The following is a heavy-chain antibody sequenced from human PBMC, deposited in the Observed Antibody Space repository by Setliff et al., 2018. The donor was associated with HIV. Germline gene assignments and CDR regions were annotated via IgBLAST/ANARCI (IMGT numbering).Heavy chain of an antibody. Sequence: ASETLSLTCTVSGDSISTHDWTWIRQPPGKGLEWIGHIYYNGSTNYNPSFKSRVTISLDTSKNQLSLRLTSVTGADTAIFYCARRVGVSIFGAPNQYYYMDVWGKGTTVTVTS. CDR1: GDSISTHD. V-gene: IGHV4-59*11. D-gene: IGHD3-3*01. CDR2: IYYNGST. J-gene: IGHJ6*03. CDR3: ARRVGVSIFGAPNQYYYMDV.